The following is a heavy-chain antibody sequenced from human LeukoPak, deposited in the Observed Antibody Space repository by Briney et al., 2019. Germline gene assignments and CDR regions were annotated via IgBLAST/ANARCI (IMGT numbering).Heavy chain of an antibody. CDR2: ISSSGSTI. V-gene: IGHV3-11*01. J-gene: IGHJ4*02. CDR3: AREESGYDYLRIYVAGANPFDY. Sequence: GGSLRLSCAASGFTFSDYYMSWIRQAPGKRLEWVSYISSSGSTIYYADSVKGRFTISRDNAKNSLYLQMNSLRAEDTAVYYCAREESGYDYLRIYVAGANPFDYWGQGTLVTVSS. CDR1: GFTFSDYY. D-gene: IGHD5-12*01.